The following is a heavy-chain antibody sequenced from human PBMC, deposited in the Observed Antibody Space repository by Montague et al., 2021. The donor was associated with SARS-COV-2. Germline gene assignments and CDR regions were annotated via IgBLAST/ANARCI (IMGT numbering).Heavy chain of an antibody. Sequence: TLSLTCAGDGDSSTSDVSEWSGSGQPAGKGLEWIGRIYTTGSTNYNPSLKSRLTISLDTSKNQFSLKLSSVTAADTAVYYCARDDFRWDFDCWGQGTLVTVSS. J-gene: IGHJ4*02. CDR2: IYTTGST. CDR3: ARDDFRWDFDC. D-gene: IGHD2/OR15-2a*01. CDR1: GDSSTSDVSE. V-gene: IGHV4-61*02.